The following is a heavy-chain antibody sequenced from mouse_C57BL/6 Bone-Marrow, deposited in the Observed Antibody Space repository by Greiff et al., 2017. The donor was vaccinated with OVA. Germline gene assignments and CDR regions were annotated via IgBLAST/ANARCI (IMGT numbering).Heavy chain of an antibody. CDR2: IYPGSGST. Sequence: VQLQQPGAELVKPGASVKMSCKASGYTFTSYWITWVKQRPGQGLEWIGDIYPGSGSTNYNEKFKSKATLTVDTSSSTAYMQLSSLTSEDSAVYYCAREGYDYGWFAYWGQGTLVTVSA. J-gene: IGHJ3*01. V-gene: IGHV1-55*01. D-gene: IGHD2-4*01. CDR3: AREGYDYGWFAY. CDR1: GYTFTSYW.